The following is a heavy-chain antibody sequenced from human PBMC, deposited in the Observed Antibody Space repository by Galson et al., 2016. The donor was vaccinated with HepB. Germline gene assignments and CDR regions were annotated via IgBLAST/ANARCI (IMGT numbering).Heavy chain of an antibody. D-gene: IGHD7-27*01. CDR3: AREEGTGDLYFDY. Sequence: QGLEWMGWISAYNGNTNYAQKYQGRVTMTRDTSTGTVYMELRSLRSDDTAVYYCAREEGTGDLYFDYWGQGTLVTVSS. CDR2: ISAYNGNT. V-gene: IGHV1-18*01. J-gene: IGHJ4*02.